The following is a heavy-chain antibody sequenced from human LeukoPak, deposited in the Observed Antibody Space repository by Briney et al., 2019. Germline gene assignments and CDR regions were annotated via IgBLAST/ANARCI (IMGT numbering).Heavy chain of an antibody. CDR1: GYTFTSYY. J-gene: IGHJ3*02. D-gene: IGHD1-26*01. Sequence: GASVKVSCKASGYTFTSYYMQWVRQAPGQGLEWMGIIKPSGGRTSYAQKFQGRVTMTRDMSTSTVYMELSSLRSEDTAVYYCARSVGPADASDIWGQGTMVTVSS. V-gene: IGHV1-46*01. CDR2: IKPSGGRT. CDR3: ARSVGPADASDI.